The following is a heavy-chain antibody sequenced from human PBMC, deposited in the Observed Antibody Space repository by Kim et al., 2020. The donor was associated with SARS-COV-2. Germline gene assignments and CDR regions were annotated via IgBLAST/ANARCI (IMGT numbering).Heavy chain of an antibody. CDR2: ISSSSYI. Sequence: GGSLRLSCAASGFTFSSYSMNWVRQAPGKGLEWVSSISSSSYIYYADSVKGRFTISRDNAKNSLYLQMNSLRAEDAAVYYCARDRSPAYYYDSSGSFDYWGQGTLVTVSS. V-gene: IGHV3-21*01. J-gene: IGHJ4*02. CDR3: ARDRSPAYYYDSSGSFDY. D-gene: IGHD3-22*01. CDR1: GFTFSSYS.